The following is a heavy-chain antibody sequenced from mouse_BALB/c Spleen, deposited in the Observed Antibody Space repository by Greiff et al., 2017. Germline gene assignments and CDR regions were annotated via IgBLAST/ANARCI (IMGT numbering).Heavy chain of an antibody. CDR2: IDTSDSYT. Sequence: VQLQQPGAELVMPGASVKMSCKASGYTFTDYWMHWVKQRPGQGLEWIGAIDTSDSYTSYNQKFKGKATLTVDESSSTAYMQLSSLTSEDSAVYYCARNYGSSGYFDYWGQGTTLTVSS. CDR1: GYTFTDYW. D-gene: IGHD1-1*01. V-gene: IGHV1-69*01. J-gene: IGHJ2*01. CDR3: ARNYGSSGYFDY.